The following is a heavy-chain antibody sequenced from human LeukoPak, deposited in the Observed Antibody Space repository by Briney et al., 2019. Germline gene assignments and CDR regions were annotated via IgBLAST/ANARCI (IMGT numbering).Heavy chain of an antibody. CDR3: VRSSPDCSSTSCYANYYYYYGMDV. Sequence: PGGSLRLSCAASGFTFSSYAMHWVRQAPGKGLEWVAVISYDGSNKYYADSVKGRFTISRDNSKNTLYLQMNSLRAEDTAVYYCVRSSPDCSSTSCYANYYYYYGMDVWGQGTTVTVSS. D-gene: IGHD2-2*01. CDR1: GFTFSSYA. CDR2: ISYDGSNK. J-gene: IGHJ6*02. V-gene: IGHV3-30-3*01.